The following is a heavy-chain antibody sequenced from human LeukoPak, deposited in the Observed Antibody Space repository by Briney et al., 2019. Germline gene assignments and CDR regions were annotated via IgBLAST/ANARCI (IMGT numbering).Heavy chain of an antibody. J-gene: IGHJ6*03. CDR2: ITQDGYES. D-gene: IGHD2/OR15-2a*01. CDR1: TSGIDAYW. CDR3: ARSPCPVYHYFRDV. Sequence: GGSLRLSCAASTSGIDAYWMTWVRQAPGKWLEWLANITQDGYESNYVDSVKGRFTISRDNAKNSLYVEINRIRGQGTAVYYEARSPCPVYHYFRDVLRKGDTVTVSS. V-gene: IGHV3-7*01.